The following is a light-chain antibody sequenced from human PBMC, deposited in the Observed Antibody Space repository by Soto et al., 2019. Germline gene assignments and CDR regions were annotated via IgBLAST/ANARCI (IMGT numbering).Light chain of an antibody. CDR1: QGISNN. Sequence: DIQMTQSPSSLSASVGDSVTITCRASQGISNNLAWYQQKPGKVPKLLISGASTLQSGVPSRFSGSRSGTDFTLTISSLQPEDVATYYCQKYDSAPLTFGQGTKVDFK. V-gene: IGKV1-27*01. CDR2: GAS. CDR3: QKYDSAPLT. J-gene: IGKJ1*01.